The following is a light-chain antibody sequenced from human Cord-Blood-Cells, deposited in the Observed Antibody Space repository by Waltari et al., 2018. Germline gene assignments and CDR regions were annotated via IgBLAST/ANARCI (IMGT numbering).Light chain of an antibody. CDR3: QTWGTGIWV. V-gene: IGLV4-69*01. CDR2: LNSDGSH. Sequence: QLALTQSPSASASLGASVKLTCTLSSGHSSYAIAWHQQQPEKGPRYLMKLNSDGSHSKGDGIPDRFSGSSSGAERSLTISSLQSEDEADYYCQTWGTGIWVFGGGTKLTVL. CDR1: SGHSSYA. J-gene: IGLJ3*02.